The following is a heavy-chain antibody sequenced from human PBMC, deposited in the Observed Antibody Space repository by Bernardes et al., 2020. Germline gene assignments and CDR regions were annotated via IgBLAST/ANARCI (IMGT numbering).Heavy chain of an antibody. J-gene: IGHJ4*02. CDR3: AREPDTTYYYDSSGYYYDY. Sequence: VGSLRLSCAASGFTFSSYSMNWVRQAPGKGLEWVSSISSSSSYIYYADSVKGRFTISRDNAKNSLYLQMNSLRAEDTAVYYCAREPDTTYYYDSSGYYYDYWGQGTLVTVSS. CDR2: ISSSSSYI. D-gene: IGHD3-22*01. CDR1: GFTFSSYS. V-gene: IGHV3-21*01.